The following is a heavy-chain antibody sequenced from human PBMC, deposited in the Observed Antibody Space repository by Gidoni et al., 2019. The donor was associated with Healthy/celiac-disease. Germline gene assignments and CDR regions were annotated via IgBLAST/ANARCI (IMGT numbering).Heavy chain of an antibody. J-gene: IGHJ4*02. CDR2: IYHSGST. D-gene: IGHD3-10*01. V-gene: IGHV4-38-2*01. Sequence: QVQLQESGPGLVKPSETLSLTCAVSGYSISSGYYWGWIRQPPGKGLEWIGSIYHSGSTYYNPSLKSRVTISVDTSKNQFSLKLSSVTAADTAVYYCARGGYYYGSGSYGDYWGQGTLVTVSS. CDR1: GYSISSGYY. CDR3: ARGGYYYGSGSYGDY.